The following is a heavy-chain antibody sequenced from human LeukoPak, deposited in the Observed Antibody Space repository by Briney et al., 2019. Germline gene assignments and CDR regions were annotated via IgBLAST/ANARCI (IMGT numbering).Heavy chain of an antibody. D-gene: IGHD5-12*01. CDR2: ITSKTDGGTP. CDR1: ESIFTNAW. J-gene: IGHJ4*02. CDR3: TPQRSGYYVH. V-gene: IGHV3-15*01. Sequence: GGSLRFSCAASESIFTNAWMNWVRRAPGKGLEWGGRITSKTDGGTPDYAAPMTARFTLSRHDSNTTLYLQMNTLKIEHTAVYYCTPQRSGYYVHWGQGTLVTVSS.